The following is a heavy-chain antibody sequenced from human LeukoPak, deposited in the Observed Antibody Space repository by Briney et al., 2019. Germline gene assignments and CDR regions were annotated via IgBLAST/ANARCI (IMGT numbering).Heavy chain of an antibody. V-gene: IGHV3-30-3*01. J-gene: IGHJ4*02. Sequence: GGSLRLSCAASGFTFSNYAIHWVRQAPGKGLEWVAVISFDGSDKYYADSVKGRFTISRDNSKNTLYLQMNSLRAEDTAMYYCARDGPVFDYWGQGTLVTVSS. CDR2: ISFDGSDK. CDR3: ARDGPVFDY. CDR1: GFTFSNYA.